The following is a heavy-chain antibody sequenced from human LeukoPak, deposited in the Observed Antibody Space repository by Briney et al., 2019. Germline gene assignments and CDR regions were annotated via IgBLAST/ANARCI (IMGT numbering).Heavy chain of an antibody. CDR1: EFTFSTYN. CDR2: ISSSSSTM. D-gene: IGHD6-19*01. J-gene: IGHJ4*02. Sequence: GGSLRLSCVASEFTFSTYNMNWVRQAPGKGLEWVPYISSSSSTMYYADSVKGRFTISRDNAKNSLYLQMNSLRAEDTAVYYCVRHSSGWFFDYWGQGTLVTVSS. V-gene: IGHV3-48*04. CDR3: VRHSSGWFFDY.